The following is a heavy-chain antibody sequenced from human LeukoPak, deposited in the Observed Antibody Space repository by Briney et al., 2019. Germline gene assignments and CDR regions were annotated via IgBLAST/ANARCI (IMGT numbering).Heavy chain of an antibody. CDR3: ARDQGGVGY. Sequence: GGSLRLSCAASGFTFSSYAMSWVRQAPGKGLEWVSALSGSGGSTYYADSVKGRFTISRDNAKNSLYLQMNSLRAEDTAVYYCARDQGGVGYWGQGTLVTVSS. V-gene: IGHV3-23*01. J-gene: IGHJ4*02. D-gene: IGHD3-16*01. CDR1: GFTFSSYA. CDR2: LSGSGGST.